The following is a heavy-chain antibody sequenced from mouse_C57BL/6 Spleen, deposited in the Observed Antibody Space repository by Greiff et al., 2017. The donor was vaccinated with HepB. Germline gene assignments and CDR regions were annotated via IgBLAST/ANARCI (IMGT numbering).Heavy chain of an antibody. CDR2: ISSGGSYT. V-gene: IGHV5-6*01. D-gene: IGHD1-1*01. CDR1: GFTFSSYG. J-gene: IGHJ1*03. CDR3: ASPYYYGSSSWYFDV. Sequence: EVHLVESGGDLVKPGGSLKLSCAASGFTFSSYGMSWVRQTPDKRLEWVATISSGGSYTYYPDSVKGRFTISRDNAKNTLYLQMSSLKSEDTAMYYCASPYYYGSSSWYFDVWGTGTTVTVSS.